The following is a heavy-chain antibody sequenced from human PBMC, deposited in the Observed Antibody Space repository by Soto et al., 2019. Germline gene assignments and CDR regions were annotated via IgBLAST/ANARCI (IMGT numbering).Heavy chain of an antibody. CDR3: ARVAYFDSSGYYYNFDY. CDR1: GYSISRGYY. Sequence: SETLSLTCAVSGYSISRGYYWGWIRQPPGKGLEWIGSMYHSGNTYYNPSPQSRVTISLDTSNNEFSLKLSSVTAADTAVYYCARVAYFDSSGYYYNFDYWGQGTLVTVSS. CDR2: MYHSGNT. D-gene: IGHD3-22*01. V-gene: IGHV4-38-2*01. J-gene: IGHJ4*02.